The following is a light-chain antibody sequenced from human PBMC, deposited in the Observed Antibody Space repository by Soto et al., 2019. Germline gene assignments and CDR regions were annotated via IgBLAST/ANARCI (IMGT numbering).Light chain of an antibody. CDR1: SSNIGSNT. V-gene: IGLV1-44*01. Sequence: QLVLTQPPSASGTPGQRVTISCSGSSSNIGSNTVNWYQQFPGTAPKLLIYGNNQRPSGVPDRFSGSKSGTSASLAISGLHSEDEADYYCAAWDDSLKGVFGGGTKLTVL. J-gene: IGLJ2*01. CDR3: AAWDDSLKGV. CDR2: GNN.